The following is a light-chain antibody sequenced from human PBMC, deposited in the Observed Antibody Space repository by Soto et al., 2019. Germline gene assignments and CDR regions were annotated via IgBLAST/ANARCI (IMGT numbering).Light chain of an antibody. J-gene: IGKJ1*01. V-gene: IGKV3-15*01. CDR2: GAS. CDR1: QSVSTS. Sequence: EIVVTQSPATLSVSPGETATLSCRASQSVSTSLAWYQQKPGQAPRLLISGASTRATGVPARFSGSGSETDFTLTISRLQSEDIAVYYCQQYNNWWTFGPGTKVEIK. CDR3: QQYNNWWT.